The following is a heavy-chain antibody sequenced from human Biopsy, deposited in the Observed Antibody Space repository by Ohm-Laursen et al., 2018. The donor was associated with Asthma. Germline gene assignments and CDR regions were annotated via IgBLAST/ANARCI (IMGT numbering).Heavy chain of an antibody. CDR3: ARQSIAAHYYYYGMDV. J-gene: IGHJ6*02. D-gene: IGHD2-15*01. CDR2: IDPSDSYT. CDR1: GYSFTSYW. Sequence: ASLKLSCKGSGYSFTSYWISWVRQMPGKGLEWMGRIDPSDSYTNYSPSFQGHVTISADKSISTAFLQWSSLKASDTAMYYCARQSIAAHYYYYGMDVWGQGTTVTVSS. V-gene: IGHV5-10-1*01.